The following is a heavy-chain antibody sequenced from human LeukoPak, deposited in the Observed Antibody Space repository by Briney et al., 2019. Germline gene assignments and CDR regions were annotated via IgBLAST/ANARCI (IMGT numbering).Heavy chain of an antibody. Sequence: SVKVSCKASGGTFISYAISWVRQAPGQGLEWMGRIIPIFGIANYAQKFQGRVTITADKSTSTAYMELSSLRSEDTAVYYCARDSIDYSWGFDPWGQGTLVTVSS. CDR1: GGTFISYA. J-gene: IGHJ5*02. CDR3: ARDSIDYSWGFDP. CDR2: IIPIFGIA. V-gene: IGHV1-69*04. D-gene: IGHD4-11*01.